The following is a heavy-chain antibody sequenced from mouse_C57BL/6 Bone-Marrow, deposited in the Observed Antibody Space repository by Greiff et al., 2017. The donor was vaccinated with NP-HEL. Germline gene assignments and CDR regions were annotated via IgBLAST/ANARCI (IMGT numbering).Heavy chain of an antibody. CDR1: GYTFTSYW. V-gene: IGHV1-59*01. CDR3: ARPDTGDYFDY. J-gene: IGHJ2*01. Sequence: QVQLQQPGAELVRPGTSVKLSCKASGYTFTSYWMHWVKQRPGQGLEWIGVIDPSDSYTNYNQKFKGKATLTVDTSSSTAYMQLSSLTSEDSAVYYCARPDTGDYFDYWGQGTTLTVSS. CDR2: IDPSDSYT.